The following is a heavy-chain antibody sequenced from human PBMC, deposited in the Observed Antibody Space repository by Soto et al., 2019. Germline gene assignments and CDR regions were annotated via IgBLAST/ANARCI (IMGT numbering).Heavy chain of an antibody. D-gene: IGHD3-3*01. CDR3: ANGVGSSYYFDY. J-gene: IGHJ4*02. V-gene: IGHV1-18*01. CDR1: GYTFTSYG. Sequence: QVQLGQSGAEVKKPGASVKVSCKASGYTFTSYGISWVRQAPGQGLEWMGWISAYNGNTNYAQKLQGRVTMTTDTATSTADMELRSLRSDATAVYYCANGVGSSYYFDYWGQGTMVTVSS. CDR2: ISAYNGNT.